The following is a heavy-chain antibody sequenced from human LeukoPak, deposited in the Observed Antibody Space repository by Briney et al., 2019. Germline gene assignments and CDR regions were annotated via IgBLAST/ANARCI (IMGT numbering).Heavy chain of an antibody. V-gene: IGHV3-21*01. Sequence: GGSLRLSCAASGFTFSSYAMSWVRQTPGKGLEWVSSITTSSSYIYYADSVKGRFTISRDNAKNSLYLQMSNLRAEDTAVYYCARVVLPLRGYCSGGSCYSRGGYYYYMDVWGKGTTVTISS. J-gene: IGHJ6*03. CDR1: GFTFSSYA. D-gene: IGHD2-15*01. CDR2: ITTSSSYI. CDR3: ARVVLPLRGYCSGGSCYSRGGYYYYMDV.